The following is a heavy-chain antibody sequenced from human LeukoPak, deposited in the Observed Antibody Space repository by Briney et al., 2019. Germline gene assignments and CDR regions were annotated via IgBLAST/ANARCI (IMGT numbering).Heavy chain of an antibody. J-gene: IGHJ2*01. D-gene: IGHD5-18*01. CDR2: INWNGDST. CDR1: GFIFDDYG. V-gene: IGHV3-20*04. Sequence: PGGSLILSCAASGFIFDDYGMNWVRQAPGKGLEWVSGINWNGDSTGYVDSVKGRFTISRDNAKSSLYLQMNSLRAEDTAVYYCASAGYSYGHPWYFDLWGRGTLVTVSS. CDR3: ASAGYSYGHPWYFDL.